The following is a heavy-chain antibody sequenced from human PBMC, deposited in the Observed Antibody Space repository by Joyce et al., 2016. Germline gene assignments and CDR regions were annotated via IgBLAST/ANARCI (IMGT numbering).Heavy chain of an antibody. J-gene: IGHJ3*02. Sequence: VLLVESGGGLVKPGGSLRLSCAASGFTFSNTCMTWVRQAPGKGLEWVGRIKSKTDGGTTDYAAPVKDRFTISRDDSKKTLYLQMHGLKTEDTAVYYCSTNTVLGDAFDIWGQGTMVSVSS. D-gene: IGHD4-17*01. CDR3: STNTVLGDAFDI. CDR1: GFTFSNTC. V-gene: IGHV3-15*01. CDR2: IKSKTDGGTT.